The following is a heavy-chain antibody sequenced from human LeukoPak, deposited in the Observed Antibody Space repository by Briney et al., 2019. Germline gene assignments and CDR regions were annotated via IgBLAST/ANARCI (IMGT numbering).Heavy chain of an antibody. D-gene: IGHD5-12*01. J-gene: IGHJ4*02. Sequence: GGSLRLSCAGSGFPFSSHGMNWVRQAPGKGLEWVSGISPGGGPTYYADSVKGRFTISRDDSKSTLYLQMKNLIAEDTAVYYCAKDGAWLRFDDWGQGILVTVSS. CDR1: GFPFSSHG. CDR2: ISPGGGPT. CDR3: AKDGAWLRFDD. V-gene: IGHV3-23*01.